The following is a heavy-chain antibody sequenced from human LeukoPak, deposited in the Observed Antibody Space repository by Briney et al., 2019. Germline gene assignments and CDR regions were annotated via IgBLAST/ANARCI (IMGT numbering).Heavy chain of an antibody. Sequence: SVKVSCKASGGTFSSYAISWVRQAPGQGLEWMGGIIPIFGTANYAQKFQGRVTITADESTSTAYMELSSLRSEDTAVYYCARALRFLEWSSSYYYGMDVWGQGTTVTVSS. CDR1: GGTFSSYA. J-gene: IGHJ6*02. D-gene: IGHD3-3*01. CDR3: ARALRFLEWSSSYYYGMDV. CDR2: IIPIFGTA. V-gene: IGHV1-69*13.